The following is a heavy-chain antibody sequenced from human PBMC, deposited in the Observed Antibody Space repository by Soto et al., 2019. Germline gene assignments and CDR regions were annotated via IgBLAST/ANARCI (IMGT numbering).Heavy chain of an antibody. CDR3: ARGRPQKGGYCSSTSCYSYYYYYMGV. J-gene: IGHJ6*03. CDR2: IYYSGST. Sequence: SETLSLTCTVSGGSISSYYWSWIRQPPGKGLEWIGYIYYSGSTNYNPSLKSRVTISVDTSKNQFSLKLSSVTAADTAVYYCARGRPQKGGYCSSTSCYSYYYYYMGVWGKGTTVTVSS. D-gene: IGHD2-2*01. V-gene: IGHV4-59*01. CDR1: GGSISSYY.